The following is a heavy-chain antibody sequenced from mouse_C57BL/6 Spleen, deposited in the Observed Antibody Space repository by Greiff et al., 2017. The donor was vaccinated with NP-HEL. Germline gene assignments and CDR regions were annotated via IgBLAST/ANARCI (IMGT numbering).Heavy chain of an antibody. CDR2: IYPGDGDT. J-gene: IGHJ4*01. Sequence: VQLQQSGPELVKPGASVKISCKASGYAFSSSWMNWVKQLPGKGLEWIGRIYPGDGDTNYNGKFKGKATLTADISSSTAYMQLSSLTYEDSAVYFCASGEMDYWGQGTSVTVSS. CDR3: ASGEMDY. CDR1: GYAFSSSW. V-gene: IGHV1-82*01.